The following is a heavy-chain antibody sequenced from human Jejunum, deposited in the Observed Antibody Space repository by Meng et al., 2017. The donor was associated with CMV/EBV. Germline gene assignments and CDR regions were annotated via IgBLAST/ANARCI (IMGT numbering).Heavy chain of an antibody. Sequence: GESVSSGSYHWTWIRQPPGKGLEWIGYIYYSGSTDYNPSLTSRVTISVDTSKSQFSLNLSSVTAADTAVYYCARGFGSGRSNWFDPWGQGTLVTVSS. V-gene: IGHV4-61*01. CDR1: GESVSSGSYH. D-gene: IGHD3-10*01. CDR3: ARGFGSGRSNWFDP. J-gene: IGHJ5*02. CDR2: IYYSGST.